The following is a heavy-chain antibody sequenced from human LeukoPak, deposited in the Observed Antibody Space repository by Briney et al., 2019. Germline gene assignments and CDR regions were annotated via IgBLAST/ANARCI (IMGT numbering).Heavy chain of an antibody. Sequence: GGSLRLSCAASGFTFSSYAMHWVRQAPGKGLEWVAVIPYEGSNKYYADSVKGRFTISRDNSKNTLYLQMNSLRAEDTAVYYCARVRGEWELVFDYWGQGTLVTVSS. CDR2: IPYEGSNK. CDR3: ARVRGEWELVFDY. CDR1: GFTFSSYA. D-gene: IGHD1-26*01. V-gene: IGHV3-30*04. J-gene: IGHJ4*02.